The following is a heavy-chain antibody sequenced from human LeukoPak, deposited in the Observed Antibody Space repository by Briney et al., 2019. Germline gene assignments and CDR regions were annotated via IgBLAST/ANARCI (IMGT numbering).Heavy chain of an antibody. CDR3: ARRLSDYYDSSGSEFDY. J-gene: IGHJ4*02. Sequence: PSETLSLTCAVSGGSISSYYWSWIRQPPGKGLEWIGYIYYSGSTNYNPSLKSRVTISVDTSKNQFSLKLSSVTAADTAVYYCARRLSDYYDSSGSEFDYWGQGTLVTVSS. V-gene: IGHV4-59*01. CDR1: GGSISSYY. CDR2: IYYSGST. D-gene: IGHD3-22*01.